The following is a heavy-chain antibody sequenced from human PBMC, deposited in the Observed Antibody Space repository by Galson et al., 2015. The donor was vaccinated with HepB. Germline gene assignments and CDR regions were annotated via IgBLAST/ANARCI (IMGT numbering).Heavy chain of an antibody. J-gene: IGHJ4*02. CDR2: ISYDGTDK. CDR1: GFTFSNYG. CDR3: AREDNWNYWLY. D-gene: IGHD1-7*01. V-gene: IGHV3-30*03. Sequence: SLRLSCAASGFTFSNYGLHWVRQGPGKGLEWVAIISYDGTDKKYADSVKGRFTISRDNSKNTLYLQLNSLRVEDTAVYYCAREDNWNYWLYWGQGTLVIVSS.